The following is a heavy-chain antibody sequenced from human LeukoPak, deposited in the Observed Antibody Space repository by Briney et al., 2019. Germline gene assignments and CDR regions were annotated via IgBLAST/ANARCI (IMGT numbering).Heavy chain of an antibody. J-gene: IGHJ4*02. CDR1: GFSFSNYA. CDR2: ISGRDGST. Sequence: PGGSLRLSCAASGFSFSNYAMSWVRQAPGKGLEWVSAISGRDGSTYYAGSVKGRFTISRDNAKKSQYLQMNSLRADDTAVYYCARAHTYDYDSSGLHWGQGTLVTVSS. CDR3: ARAHTYDYDSSGLH. D-gene: IGHD3-22*01. V-gene: IGHV3-23*01.